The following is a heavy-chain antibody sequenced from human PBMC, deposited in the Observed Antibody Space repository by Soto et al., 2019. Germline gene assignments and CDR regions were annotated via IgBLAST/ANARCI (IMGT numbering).Heavy chain of an antibody. CDR3: ARDVSSWGLNWFDP. V-gene: IGHV1-3*01. CDR1: GYTFTSYA. D-gene: IGHD6-13*01. J-gene: IGHJ5*02. Sequence: ASVKVSRKASGYTFTSYAMHCVRQAPGQRLEWMGWINAGNGNTKYSQKFQGRVTITRDTSASTAYMELSSLRSEDTAVYYCARDVSSWGLNWFDPWGQGTLVTVSS. CDR2: INAGNGNT.